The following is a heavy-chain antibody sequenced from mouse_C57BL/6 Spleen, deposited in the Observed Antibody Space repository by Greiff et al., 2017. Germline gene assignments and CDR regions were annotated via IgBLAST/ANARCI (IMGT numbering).Heavy chain of an antibody. J-gene: IGHJ3*01. V-gene: IGHV1-85*01. Sequence: QVQLQQSGPELVKPGASVKLSCKASGYTFTSYDINWVKQRPGQGLEWIGWIYPRDGSTKYNEKFKGKATLTVDTSSSTAYMELHSLTSEDSAVYFCARRDFYGSSSRFAYWGQGTLVTVSA. D-gene: IGHD1-1*01. CDR2: IYPRDGST. CDR1: GYTFTSYD. CDR3: ARRDFYGSSSRFAY.